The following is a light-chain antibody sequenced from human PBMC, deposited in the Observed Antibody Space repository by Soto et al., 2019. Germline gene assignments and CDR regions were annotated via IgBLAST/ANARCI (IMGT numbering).Light chain of an antibody. CDR2: YAS. Sequence: EIMMTQSPATLSVSPGESATLSCRASQSVSNNLAWYQHKPGQAPRLLTYYASTRATGIPARFSGSGSGTQFPLTISSLPSEDFALYYCEQYNDWPPITFGQGTRLEIK. CDR3: EQYNDWPPIT. V-gene: IGKV3-15*01. CDR1: QSVSNN. J-gene: IGKJ5*01.